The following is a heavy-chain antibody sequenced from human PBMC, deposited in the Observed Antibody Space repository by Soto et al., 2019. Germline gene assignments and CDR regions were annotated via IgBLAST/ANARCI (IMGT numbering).Heavy chain of an antibody. J-gene: IGHJ5*02. D-gene: IGHD2-8*02. Sequence: SETLSLTCAVSGASIGSGGWWSWVRQPPGKGLGWIAEIFHDGNTNYSPSLKSRVTISVDKSQNQFSLNVYSVTAADTAVYYCARHEGWTGPDQWGQGTLVTVSS. CDR3: ARHEGWTGPDQ. CDR2: IFHDGNT. V-gene: IGHV4-4*02. CDR1: GASIGSGGW.